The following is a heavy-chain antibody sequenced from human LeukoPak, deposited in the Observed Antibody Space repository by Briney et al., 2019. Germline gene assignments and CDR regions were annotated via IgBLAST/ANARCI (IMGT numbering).Heavy chain of an antibody. CDR3: AKDGGDCSSISCLYFFDS. Sequence: ASVKVSCKASGYIFTSYYMHWVRQAPGQGLEWMGIINPSGGSTNYARKFQGRVTMTRDTSTSTVYMEVSSLRSEDTAVYYCAKDGGDCSSISCLYFFDSWGQGTLVTVSS. J-gene: IGHJ4*02. V-gene: IGHV1-46*01. CDR1: GYIFTSYY. CDR2: INPSGGST. D-gene: IGHD2-2*01.